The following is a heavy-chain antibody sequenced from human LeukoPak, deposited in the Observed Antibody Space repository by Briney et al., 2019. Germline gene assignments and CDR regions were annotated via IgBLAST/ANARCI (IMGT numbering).Heavy chain of an antibody. D-gene: IGHD3-3*01. CDR3: ARATYDFWSGYYRKGYFDY. J-gene: IGHJ4*02. CDR2: INHSGST. Sequence: SETLSLTCAVYGGSFSGYYWSWIRQPPGKGLEWIGEINHSGSTNYNPSLKSRVTISVDTSKNQFSLKLSSVTAADTAVYYCARATYDFWSGYYRKGYFDYWGQGTLVTVSS. CDR1: GGSFSGYY. V-gene: IGHV4-34*01.